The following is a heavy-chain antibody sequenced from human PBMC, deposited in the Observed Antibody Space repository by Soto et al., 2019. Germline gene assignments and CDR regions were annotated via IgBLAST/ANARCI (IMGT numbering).Heavy chain of an antibody. CDR1: GYTFTDYD. Sequence: QVQLMQSGAEVRKPGASVKVSCRASGYTFTDYDINWVRQATGQGLEWLGWMTPNSGNTGYALKFQGRVSLSSDISRSTAYMELSSLTSGDTAVYYCARNRYYTGDVDHWGQGTLVTVSS. V-gene: IGHV1-8*02. CDR2: MTPNSGNT. D-gene: IGHD3-3*01. J-gene: IGHJ5*02. CDR3: ARNRYYTGDVDH.